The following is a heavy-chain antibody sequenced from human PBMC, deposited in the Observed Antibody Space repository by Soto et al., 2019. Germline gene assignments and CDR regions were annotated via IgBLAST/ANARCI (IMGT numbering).Heavy chain of an antibody. CDR3: ARDPSGYAPSFAFDI. Sequence: SEPLSLTCTVSGGSISSGDYYWSWIRQPPGKGLEWIGYIYYSGSTYYNPSLKSRVTISVDTSKTQFSLKLSSVTAADTAVYYCARDPSGYAPSFAFDIWGQGTMVTVSS. CDR1: GGSISSGDYY. V-gene: IGHV4-30-4*01. CDR2: IYYSGST. J-gene: IGHJ3*02. D-gene: IGHD5-12*01.